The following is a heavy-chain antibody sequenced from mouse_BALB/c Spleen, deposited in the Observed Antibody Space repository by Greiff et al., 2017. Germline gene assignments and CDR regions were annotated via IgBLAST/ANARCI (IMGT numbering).Heavy chain of an antibody. Sequence: EVKLMESGGGLVKPGGSLKLSCAASGFTFSSYAMSWVRQTPEKRLEWVASISSGGSTYYPDSVKGRFTISRDNARNILYLRMSSLRSEDTAMYYCARGKAMDYWGQGTSVTVSS. V-gene: IGHV5-6-5*01. CDR1: GFTFSSYA. CDR2: ISSGGST. CDR3: ARGKAMDY. J-gene: IGHJ4*01.